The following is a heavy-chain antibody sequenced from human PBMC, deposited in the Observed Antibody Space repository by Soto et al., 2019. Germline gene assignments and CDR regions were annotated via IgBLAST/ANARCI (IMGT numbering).Heavy chain of an antibody. V-gene: IGHV4-30-4*01. CDR2: IYYSGST. J-gene: IGHJ4*02. CDR3: ARGVLEWLYLDY. CDR1: GGSISSGDYY. D-gene: IGHD3-3*01. Sequence: SETLSLTCTVSGGSISSGDYYWSWIRQPPGKGLEWIGYIYYSGSTYYNPSLKSRVTISVDTSKNQFSLKLSSVTAADTAVYYCARGVLEWLYLDYWGQGTLVTVSS.